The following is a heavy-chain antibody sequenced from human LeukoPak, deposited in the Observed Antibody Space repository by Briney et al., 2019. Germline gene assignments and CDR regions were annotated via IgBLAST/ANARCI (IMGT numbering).Heavy chain of an antibody. J-gene: IGHJ4*02. D-gene: IGHD6-13*01. Sequence: PGGSLRLSCAASGFTFSSYAMHWVRQAPGKGLEWVSGISWNSGSIGYADSVKGRFTISRDNAKNSLYLQMNSLRAEDTALYYCAKDLSRQLVRIFDYWGQGTLVTVSS. V-gene: IGHV3-9*01. CDR1: GFTFSSYA. CDR2: ISWNSGSI. CDR3: AKDLSRQLVRIFDY.